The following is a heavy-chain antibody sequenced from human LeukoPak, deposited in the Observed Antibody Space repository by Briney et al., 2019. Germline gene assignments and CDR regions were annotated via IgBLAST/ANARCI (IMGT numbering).Heavy chain of an antibody. Sequence: SETLSLTCTVSGGSISSYYWSWIRQPPGKGLEWIGYIYYSGSTNYNPSLKSRVTISVDTSKNQFSLKLSSVTAADTAVYYCARDYGSGIDYWGQGTLVTVSS. CDR1: GGSISSYY. V-gene: IGHV4-59*01. CDR3: ARDYGSGIDY. CDR2: IYYSGST. J-gene: IGHJ4*02. D-gene: IGHD3-10*01.